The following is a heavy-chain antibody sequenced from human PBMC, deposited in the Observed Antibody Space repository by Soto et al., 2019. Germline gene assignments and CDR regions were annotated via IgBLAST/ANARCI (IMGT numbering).Heavy chain of an antibody. V-gene: IGHV3-30-3*01. CDR3: ARDRRSSDPFDY. J-gene: IGHJ4*02. Sequence: PGGSLRLSCAASGFTFSSYAMHWVRQAPGKGLEWVAVISYDGSNKYYADSVKGRFTISRDNSKNTLYLQMNRLRAEDTAVYYCARDRRSSDPFDYWGQGTLVTVSS. CDR1: GFTFSSYA. CDR2: ISYDGSNK. D-gene: IGHD6-6*01.